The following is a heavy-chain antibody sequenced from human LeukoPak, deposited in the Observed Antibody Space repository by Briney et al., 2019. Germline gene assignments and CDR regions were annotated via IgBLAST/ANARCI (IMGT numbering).Heavy chain of an antibody. CDR1: GYTFTSYD. J-gene: IGHJ2*01. CDR2: MNPNSGGT. V-gene: IGHV1-2*02. Sequence: ASVKVSCKASGYTFTSYDINWVRQATGQGLEWMGWMNPNSGGTNYAQKFQGRVTMTRDTSISTAYMELSRLRSDDTAVYYCARFESRNWYFDLWGRGTLVTVSS. CDR3: ARFESRNWYFDL. D-gene: IGHD1-14*01.